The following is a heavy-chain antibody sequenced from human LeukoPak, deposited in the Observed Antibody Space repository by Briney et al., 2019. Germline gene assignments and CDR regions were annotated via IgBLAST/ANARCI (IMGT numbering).Heavy chain of an antibody. D-gene: IGHD5-24*01. CDR1: GYTFTSHG. CDR3: ARDVETATDQIHDC. CDR2: VSTYNGNT. J-gene: IGHJ4*02. Sequence: ASVKVSCKASGYTFTSHGLSWVRQAPGQGLEWMGWVSTYNGNTNYVPKYQGRVTMTTDTSTSTAYMELRSLRSDDTAVYYCARDVETATDQIHDCWGQGTLVTVSS. V-gene: IGHV1-18*04.